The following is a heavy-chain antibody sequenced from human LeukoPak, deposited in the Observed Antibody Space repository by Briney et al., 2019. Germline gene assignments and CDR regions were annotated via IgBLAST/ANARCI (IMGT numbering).Heavy chain of an antibody. CDR3: ARDREQWLVLRGSLDY. CDR1: GYTFTGYY. D-gene: IGHD6-19*01. Sequence: ASVKVSCKASGYTFTGYYMHWVRQAPGQGLEWMGIINPSGGSTSYAQKFQGRVTMTRDTSTSTVYMELSSLRSEDTAVYYCARDREQWLVLRGSLDYWGQGTLVTVSS. J-gene: IGHJ4*02. CDR2: INPSGGST. V-gene: IGHV1-46*01.